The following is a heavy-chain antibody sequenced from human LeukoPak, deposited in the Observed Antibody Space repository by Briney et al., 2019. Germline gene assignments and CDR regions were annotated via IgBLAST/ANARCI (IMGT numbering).Heavy chain of an antibody. CDR1: GGSFSGYY. Sequence: PSETLSLTCAAYGGSFSGYYWSWIRQPPGKGLEWIGEINHSGRTNYNPSLKSRVTISVDTSKNQFSLKLSSVTAADTAVYYCARVGRHLAAAVWGQGTLVTVSS. V-gene: IGHV4-34*01. D-gene: IGHD6-13*01. CDR2: INHSGRT. CDR3: ARVGRHLAAAV. J-gene: IGHJ4*02.